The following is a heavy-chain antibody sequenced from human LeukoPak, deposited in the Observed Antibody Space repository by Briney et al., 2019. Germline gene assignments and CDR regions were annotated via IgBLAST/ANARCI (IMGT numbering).Heavy chain of an antibody. CDR1: GGSISSYY. V-gene: IGHV4-4*08. CDR2: IYTSGST. D-gene: IGHD1-1*01. CDR3: ARPVPSRLGWFDP. Sequence: PSETLSLTCTVSGGSISSYYWSWIRQPPGKGLEWIGRIYTSGSTYYSPSLKSRVTISVDTSKNQFSLKLSSVTAADTAVYYCARPVPSRLGWFDPWGQGTLVTVSS. J-gene: IGHJ5*02.